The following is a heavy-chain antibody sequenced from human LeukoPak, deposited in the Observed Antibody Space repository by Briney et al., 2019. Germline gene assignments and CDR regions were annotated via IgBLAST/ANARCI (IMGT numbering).Heavy chain of an antibody. CDR1: GFTFSSYA. D-gene: IGHD7-27*01. CDR2: ISGSGGTT. V-gene: IGHV3-23*01. CDR3: ANATGDGATFDY. J-gene: IGHJ4*02. Sequence: GGSLRLSCAASGFTFSSYAMSWVRQAPGKGLEWVSAISGSGGTTYYADSVKGRFTISRDNSKNTLYLQMNSLRAEDTAVYYCANATGDGATFDYWGQGTLVTVSS.